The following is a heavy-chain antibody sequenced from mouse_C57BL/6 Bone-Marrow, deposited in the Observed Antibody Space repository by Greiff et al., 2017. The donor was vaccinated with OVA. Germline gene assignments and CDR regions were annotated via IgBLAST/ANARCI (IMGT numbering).Heavy chain of an antibody. J-gene: IGHJ1*03. CDR2: IYPRSGNT. V-gene: IGHV1-81*01. Sequence: VQLQQSGAELARPGASVKLSCKASGYTFTSYGISWVKQRTGQGLEWIGEIYPRSGNTYYNEKFKGKATLTADKSSSTAYMELRSLTSEDAAVYFCVPLLRYWYFDVWGTGTTVTVSS. D-gene: IGHD1-2*01. CDR3: VPLLRYWYFDV. CDR1: GYTFTSYG.